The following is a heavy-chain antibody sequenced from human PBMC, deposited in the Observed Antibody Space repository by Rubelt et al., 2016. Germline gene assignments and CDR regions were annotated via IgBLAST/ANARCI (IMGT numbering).Heavy chain of an antibody. CDR3: ARPPEYCSGGSCPTAY. Sequence: QVQLVQSGAEVKKPGASVKVSCKASGYTFTSYFVHWVRQAPGQGLEWMGIINPSDGSTSYAQKFQGRVTMTRETSTSTVYMEVSSLRSEDTAVYYCARPPEYCSGGSCPTAYWGQGTLVTVSS. J-gene: IGHJ4*02. V-gene: IGHV1-46*01. CDR2: INPSDGST. CDR1: GYTFTSYF. D-gene: IGHD2-15*01.